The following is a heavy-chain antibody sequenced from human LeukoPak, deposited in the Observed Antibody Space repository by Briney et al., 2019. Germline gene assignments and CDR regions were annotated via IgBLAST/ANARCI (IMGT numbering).Heavy chain of an antibody. Sequence: PGGSLRLSCAASGFTFSSYAMSWVRQAPGKGLEWVSAITGSGGGTYYADSVKGRFTISRDNSKNTLYLQMNSLRPEDTAVYYCSKVGYGSGSYYNDYWGQGTLVTVSS. J-gene: IGHJ4*02. CDR3: SKVGYGSGSYYNDY. CDR2: ITGSGGGT. CDR1: GFTFSSYA. D-gene: IGHD3-10*01. V-gene: IGHV3-23*01.